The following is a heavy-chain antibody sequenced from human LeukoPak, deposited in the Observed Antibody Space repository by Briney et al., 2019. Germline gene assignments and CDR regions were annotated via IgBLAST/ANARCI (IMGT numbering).Heavy chain of an antibody. J-gene: IGHJ5*02. CDR3: ARGSGTYYYDSGGYLNWFDP. V-gene: IGHV4-39*01. CDR1: GGSISSSGYY. CDR2: VYYTGSN. D-gene: IGHD3-22*01. Sequence: SETLSLTCTVSGGSISSSGYYWGWIRQPPGKGLEWIGTVYYTGSNYYNPSLTSRVTISEDTSRNQFSLKLNSVTAADTAVYYCARGSGTYYYDSGGYLNWFDPWGQGILVTVSS.